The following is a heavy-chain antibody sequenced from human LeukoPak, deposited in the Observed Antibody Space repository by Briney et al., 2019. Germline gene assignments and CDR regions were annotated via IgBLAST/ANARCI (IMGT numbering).Heavy chain of an antibody. V-gene: IGHV4-39*07. CDR3: ARARDSSGWYVSYWFDP. CDR2: IYYSGST. CDR1: GGSISSSSYY. Sequence: SETLSLTCTVSGGSISSSSYYWGWIRQPPGKGLEWTGSIYYSGSTYYNPSLKSRVTISVDTSKNQFSLKLSSVTAADTAVYYCARARDSSGWYVSYWFDPWGQGTLVTVSS. D-gene: IGHD6-19*01. J-gene: IGHJ5*02.